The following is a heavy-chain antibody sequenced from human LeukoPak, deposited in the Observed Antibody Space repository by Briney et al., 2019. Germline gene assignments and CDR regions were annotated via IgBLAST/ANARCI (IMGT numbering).Heavy chain of an antibody. J-gene: IGHJ2*01. D-gene: IGHD3-10*01. CDR3: ATCITMVRGVIQYWYFDL. Sequence: PSETLSLTCAVSGYSISSGYYWGWIRQPPGKGLEWIGSIYHSGSTYYNPSLKSRVTISVDTFKNQFSLKLSSVTAADTAVYYCATCITMVRGVIQYWYFDLWGRGTLVTVSS. CDR1: GYSISSGYY. CDR2: IYHSGST. V-gene: IGHV4-38-2*01.